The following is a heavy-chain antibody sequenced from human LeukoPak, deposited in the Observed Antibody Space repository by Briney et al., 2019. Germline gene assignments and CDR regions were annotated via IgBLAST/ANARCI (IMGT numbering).Heavy chain of an antibody. V-gene: IGHV4-59*01. CDR2: IYYSGST. D-gene: IGHD3-9*01. Sequence: SETLSLTCTVSNGSISDYYWSWIRQPPGKGLEWIGYIYYSGSTNYNPSLESRVTISVDTSKNQFSLKLSSVTAADTAVYYCARDPGPNYDILTGYPWGAFDIWGQGTMVTVSS. J-gene: IGHJ3*02. CDR1: NGSISDYY. CDR3: ARDPGPNYDILTGYPWGAFDI.